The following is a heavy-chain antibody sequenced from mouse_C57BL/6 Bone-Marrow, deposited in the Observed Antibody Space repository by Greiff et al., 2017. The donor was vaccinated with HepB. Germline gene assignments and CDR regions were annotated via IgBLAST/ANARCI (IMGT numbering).Heavy chain of an antibody. CDR3: ERRAYYYGSRGYYAMDY. D-gene: IGHD1-1*01. J-gene: IGHJ4*01. V-gene: IGHV1-82*01. CDR1: GYAFSSSW. CDR2: IYPGDGDT. Sequence: VQLQESGPELVKPGASVKISCKASGYAFSSSWMNWVKQRPGKGLEWIGRIYPGDGDTNYNGKFKGKATLTADKSSSTAYMQLSSRTSEDSAVYFCERRAYYYGSRGYYAMDYWGQGTSGTVSS.